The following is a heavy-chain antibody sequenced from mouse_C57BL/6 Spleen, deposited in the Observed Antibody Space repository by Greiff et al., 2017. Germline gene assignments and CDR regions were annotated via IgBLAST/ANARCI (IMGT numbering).Heavy chain of an antibody. CDR3: ARWWGGYYDAMDY. Sequence: QVQLKQSGAELVKPGASVKISCKASGYAFSSYWMNWVKQRPGKGLEWIGQIYPGDGDTNYNGKFKGKATLTADKSSSTAYMQLSSLTSEDSAVYCCARWWGGYYDAMDYWGQGTSVTVSS. CDR1: GYAFSSYW. J-gene: IGHJ4*01. D-gene: IGHD2-3*01. CDR2: IYPGDGDT. V-gene: IGHV1-80*01.